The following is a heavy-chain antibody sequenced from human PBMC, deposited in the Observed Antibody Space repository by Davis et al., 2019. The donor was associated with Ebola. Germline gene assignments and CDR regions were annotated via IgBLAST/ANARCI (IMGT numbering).Heavy chain of an antibody. D-gene: IGHD3-16*02. CDR2: INSDWSGT. CDR1: GFTFSSYW. V-gene: IGHV3-74*01. CDR3: AREGDYDYVWGSYRNYYFDY. Sequence: PGGSLRLSCAASGFTFSSYWMHWVRQAPGKGLVWVSHINSDWSGTSYADSVKGRFTISRDNAKNTLYLQMTSLRAEDTAVYYCAREGDYDYVWGSYRNYYFDYWGQGTLVTVSS. J-gene: IGHJ4*02.